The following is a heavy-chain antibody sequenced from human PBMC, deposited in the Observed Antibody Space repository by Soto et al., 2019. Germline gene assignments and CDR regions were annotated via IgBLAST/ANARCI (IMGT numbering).Heavy chain of an antibody. D-gene: IGHD6-13*01. J-gene: IGHJ5*02. Sequence: QVQLQQWGAGLLKPSETLSLTCAVYGGSFSGYYWSWIRQPPGKGLEWIGEINHSGSTNYNPSLKSRVTISVDTSKNQFSLKLSSVTAADTAVYYCARVKGVKEGFDPWGQGTLVTVSS. V-gene: IGHV4-34*01. CDR1: GGSFSGYY. CDR2: INHSGST. CDR3: ARVKGVKEGFDP.